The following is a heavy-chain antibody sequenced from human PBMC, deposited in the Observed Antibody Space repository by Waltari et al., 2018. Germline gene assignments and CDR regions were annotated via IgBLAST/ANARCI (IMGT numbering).Heavy chain of an antibody. J-gene: IGHJ4*02. CDR2: IYYSGST. CDR3: ASQGRAPYDFWSGYSDY. CDR1: GGSISSGDYY. Sequence: QVQLQESGPGLVKPSQTLSLTCTVSGGSISSGDYYWSWIRQPPGKGLEWIGYIYYSGSTYYNPSLKSRVTISVDTSKNQFSLKLSSVTAADTAVYYCASQGRAPYDFWSGYSDYWGQGTLVTVSS. D-gene: IGHD3-3*01. V-gene: IGHV4-30-4*08.